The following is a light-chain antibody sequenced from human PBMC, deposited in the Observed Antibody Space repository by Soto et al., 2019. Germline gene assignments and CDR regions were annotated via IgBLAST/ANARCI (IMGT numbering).Light chain of an antibody. CDR2: KAS. Sequence: DIQLTQSPSTLSASVGDRVTITCRASQSINGWLAWYQQKPGQAPNLLIYKASTLESGVPSRFSGSGSGTEFTLTISSLQTEDFATYYCQLYSVYSSWTFGQGTKVDNK. V-gene: IGKV1-5*03. CDR1: QSINGW. J-gene: IGKJ1*01. CDR3: QLYSVYSSWT.